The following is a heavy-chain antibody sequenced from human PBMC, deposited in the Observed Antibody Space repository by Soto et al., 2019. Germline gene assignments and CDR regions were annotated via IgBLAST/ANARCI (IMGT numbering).Heavy chain of an antibody. V-gene: IGHV1-69*19. CDR2: ISPMFGAA. D-gene: IGHD3-10*01. CDR1: GGTFNTYA. CDR3: AREVQVHTPAFVY. J-gene: IGHJ4*02. Sequence: QVQLVQTGAEMKKPGSSVKVSCQSSGGTFNTYARNWVRQAPGQGPEWMGDISPMFGAANYAPKFQGRVTITADESTGTSYMQLSSLTSEYTALYFCAREVQVHTPAFVYWGQGTLVTVSS.